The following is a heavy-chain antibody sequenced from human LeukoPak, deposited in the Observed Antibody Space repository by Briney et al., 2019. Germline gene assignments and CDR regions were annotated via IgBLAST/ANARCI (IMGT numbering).Heavy chain of an antibody. CDR2: IIPILGIA. V-gene: IGHV1-69*04. Sequence: ASVKVSCKASGGTVSSYAISCVRQAPGQGREGMGRIIPILGIANYAQNFQGRVTITADKSTSTGYVEVSSLRYEDRAVYYCERSIGLAVTDYWGQGTLVTVSS. J-gene: IGHJ4*02. CDR1: GGTVSSYA. CDR3: ERSIGLAVTDY. D-gene: IGHD6-19*01.